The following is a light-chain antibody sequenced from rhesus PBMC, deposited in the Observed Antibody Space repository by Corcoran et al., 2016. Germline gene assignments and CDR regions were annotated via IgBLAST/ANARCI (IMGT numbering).Light chain of an antibody. CDR3: QQYDDLPWT. CDR1: QGISSW. V-gene: IGKV1-19*01. Sequence: DIQMTQSPSSLSASVGDKVTITCHASQGISSWIAWYTQKPGKAPKPLIYAASSLKSGVPSRFSGSGSGTDYTLTISSLQPEDFATYYWQQYDDLPWTFGQGTKVEIK. CDR2: AAS. J-gene: IGKJ1*01.